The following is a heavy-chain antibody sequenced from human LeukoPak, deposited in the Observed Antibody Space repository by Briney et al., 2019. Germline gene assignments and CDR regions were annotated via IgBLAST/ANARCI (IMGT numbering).Heavy chain of an antibody. D-gene: IGHD3-10*01. J-gene: IGHJ4*02. CDR2: IYPGDSGT. Sequence: GESLKISCKGSGYSFTNYWIGWVRQMPGKGLELIGLIYPGDSGTTYSPSFQGQVTISADKSISTAYLQWSSLKASDTAMYYCARRMTRGVITSPFDSWGQGTLVSVSS. CDR1: GYSFTNYW. V-gene: IGHV5-51*01. CDR3: ARRMTRGVITSPFDS.